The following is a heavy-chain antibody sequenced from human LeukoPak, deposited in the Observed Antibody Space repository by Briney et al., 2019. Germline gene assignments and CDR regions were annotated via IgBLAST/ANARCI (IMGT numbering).Heavy chain of an antibody. V-gene: IGHV3-13*01. CDR3: ARGVGDEVTATPGMDV. Sequence: GGSLRLSCAASGFTFSSYDMHWVRQATGKGLEWVSAIGTAGDTYYPGSVKGRFTISRENAKNSLYLQMNSLRAGDTAVYHCARGVGDEVTATPGMDVWGPRTTVTASS. CDR2: IGTAGDT. D-gene: IGHD2-21*02. CDR1: GFTFSSYD. J-gene: IGHJ6*02.